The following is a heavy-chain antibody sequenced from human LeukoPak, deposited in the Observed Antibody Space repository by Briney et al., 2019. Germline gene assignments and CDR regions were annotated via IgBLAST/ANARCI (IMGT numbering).Heavy chain of an antibody. CDR1: GFTFSSCG. CDR3: ARDGRISYYDSSGPFDY. V-gene: IGHV3-33*01. CDR2: IWYDGSNK. J-gene: IGHJ4*02. D-gene: IGHD3-22*01. Sequence: GGSLRLSCAASGFTFSSCGMHWVRQAPAKGLEREAVIWYDGSNKYYADSVKGRFTISRDNSKDTLYLQMNSLRAEDTAVYYCARDGRISYYDSSGPFDYWGQGALVTVSS.